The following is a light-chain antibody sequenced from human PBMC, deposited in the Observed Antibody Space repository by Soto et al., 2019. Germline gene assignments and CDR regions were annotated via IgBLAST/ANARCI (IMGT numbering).Light chain of an antibody. CDR3: QQRSNWIT. J-gene: IGKJ5*01. V-gene: IGKV3-11*01. CDR1: QSVSNNY. CDR2: GAS. Sequence: EILLTQYQGTLSLSLGERATLSCRASQSVSNNYLAWYQQKPGQAPRLLIYGASNRATGIPARFSGSGSGTDFTLTISSLEPEDFAVYYCQQRSNWITFGQGTLLEV.